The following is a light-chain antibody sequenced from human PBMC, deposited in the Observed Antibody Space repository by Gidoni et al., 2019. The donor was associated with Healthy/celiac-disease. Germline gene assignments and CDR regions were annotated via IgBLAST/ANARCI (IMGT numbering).Light chain of an antibody. V-gene: IGLV1-40*01. CDR2: GNS. J-gene: IGLJ3*02. CDR3: QSYDSRAGV. CDR1: SSTIGASYD. Sequence: SPLTQPPSLSGVPGQRVTVSCTGSSSTIGASYDVHWYQQLPGPAPKLLIYGNSNRPSVVPDRFSGSRSGTSASPAMTGLQAWDEADYYCQSYDSRAGVFGGGTKLTVL.